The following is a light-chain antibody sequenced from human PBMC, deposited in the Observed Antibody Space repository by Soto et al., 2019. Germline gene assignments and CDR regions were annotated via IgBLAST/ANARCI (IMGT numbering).Light chain of an antibody. CDR3: QQYGSSPWV. CDR1: QSVSSSY. Sequence: EIVLTQSPGTLSLSPGERATLSCRASQSVSSSYLAWYQQKPGQAPRLLIYGASSRATGIPDRFSGSVSGTDFTLTISRLEPEDFAVYYCQQYGSSPWVFGQGTKVEIK. V-gene: IGKV3-20*01. J-gene: IGKJ1*01. CDR2: GAS.